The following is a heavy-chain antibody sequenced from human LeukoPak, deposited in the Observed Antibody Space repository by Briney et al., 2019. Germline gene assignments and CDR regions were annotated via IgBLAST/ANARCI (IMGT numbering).Heavy chain of an antibody. V-gene: IGHV4-59*08. Sequence: SETLSLTCTVSGDSISHYYWSWIRQSPEKGLEWIGYIFYTGTTNYNPSLKSRVTISVDTSKNQFSLRLTSVTAADTARYYCARHFIASQSTFDYWGQGTLVTVSS. J-gene: IGHJ4*02. CDR2: IFYTGTT. CDR3: ARHFIASQSTFDY. CDR1: GDSISHYY.